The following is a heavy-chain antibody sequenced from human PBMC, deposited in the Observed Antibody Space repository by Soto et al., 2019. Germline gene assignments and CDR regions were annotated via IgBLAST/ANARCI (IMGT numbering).Heavy chain of an antibody. J-gene: IGHJ6*03. V-gene: IGHV1-18*01. CDR2: GSAYIGNT. Sequence: ASVKVSCKASGYTFTSYGISWVRQAPGQGLEWMGWGSAYIGNTNYAQKRQGRVTMTADTSTSTAYMELSSMGSEDTAVYYCARDLRYSILTGYPMFPCYMDVWGKGTTVTVSS. D-gene: IGHD3-9*01. CDR3: ARDLRYSILTGYPMFPCYMDV. CDR1: GYTFTSYG.